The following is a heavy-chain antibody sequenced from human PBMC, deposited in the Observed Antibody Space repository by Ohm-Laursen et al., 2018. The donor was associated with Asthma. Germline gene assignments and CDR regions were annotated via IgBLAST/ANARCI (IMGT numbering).Heavy chain of an antibody. J-gene: IGHJ1*01. Sequence: SLRLSCTASGFPFNTSWMTWVRQVPGKGLEWVANIKPDGTENAYLDSVRGRFTISKDNARNLVFLQMDSLRAEDTALYYCARIGSEWELPGREYSLIHWGQGTLVTVSS. V-gene: IGHV3-7*02. CDR1: GFPFNTSW. CDR2: IKPDGTEN. CDR3: ARIGSEWELPGREYSLIH. D-gene: IGHD1-26*01.